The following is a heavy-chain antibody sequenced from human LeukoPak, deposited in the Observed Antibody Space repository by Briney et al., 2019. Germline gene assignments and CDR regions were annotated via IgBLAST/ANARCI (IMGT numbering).Heavy chain of an antibody. CDR1: GGTFSSYA. CDR3: ARARVIAAAGSAVYYYYGMDV. J-gene: IGHJ6*02. Sequence: SVKVSCKASGGTFSSYAISWVRQAPGQGLEWMGRIIPILGIANYAQKFQGRVTITADKSTSTAYMELSSLRSEDTAVYYCARARVIAAAGSAVYYYYGMDVWGQGTTVTVSS. D-gene: IGHD6-13*01. V-gene: IGHV1-69*04. CDR2: IIPILGIA.